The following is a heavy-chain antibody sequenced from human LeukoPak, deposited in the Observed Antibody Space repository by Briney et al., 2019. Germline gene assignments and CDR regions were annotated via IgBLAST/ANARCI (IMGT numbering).Heavy chain of an antibody. Sequence: SETLSLTCSVSGGSMTSYCWSWLRQPPGKGLEWIGYMYHSGTSNYNPSLQSRVAMSVDTSKNQIALKVRYVDSADKAVYYCATVNSSGSGSYYSYYMDVWGKGTTVTISS. CDR1: GGSMTSYC. CDR3: ATVNSSGSGSYYSYYMDV. CDR2: MYHSGTS. J-gene: IGHJ6*03. V-gene: IGHV4-59*01. D-gene: IGHD3-22*01.